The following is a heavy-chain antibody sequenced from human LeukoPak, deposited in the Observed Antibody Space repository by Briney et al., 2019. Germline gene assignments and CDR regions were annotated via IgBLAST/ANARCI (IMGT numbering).Heavy chain of an antibody. CDR1: GVTFSIHA. CDR3: AKDWEAVSNTATGIDF. J-gene: IGHJ4*02. Sequence: GGTLRLSCEASGVTFSIHAMSWVGQAPGKGVEEGSGKSGSGKNINYADSVKGRFTIPRAISKNTLSLQINILIAYDTAVYHCAKDWEAVSNTATGIDFWCQGPLVTVSS. CDR2: KSGSGKNI. V-gene: IGHV3-23*01. D-gene: IGHD5/OR15-5a*01.